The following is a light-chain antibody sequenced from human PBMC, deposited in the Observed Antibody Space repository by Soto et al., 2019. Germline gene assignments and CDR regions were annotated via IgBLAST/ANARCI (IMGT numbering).Light chain of an antibody. CDR3: QTYDTGLSGSV. V-gene: IGLV1-40*01. J-gene: IGLJ2*01. CDR2: DND. CDR1: SSNIGAGYD. Sequence: QAVVTQPPSVSGAPGQRVTISCTGSSSNIGAGYDVHWYQQFPGTAPKLLMYDNDKRPSGVPDRFSGSKSGTSASLAITGLQADDEADYYCQTYDTGLSGSVFGGGTKVTVL.